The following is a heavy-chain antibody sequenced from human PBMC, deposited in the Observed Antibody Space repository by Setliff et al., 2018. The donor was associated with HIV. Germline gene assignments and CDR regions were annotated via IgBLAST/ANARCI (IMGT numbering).Heavy chain of an antibody. D-gene: IGHD3-22*01. CDR1: DDSISSNY. V-gene: IGHV4-59*04. CDR2: IYHTGSS. CDR3: ASLKGHYFDTSGYYNNWFDP. J-gene: IGHJ5*02. Sequence: PSETLSLTCTVSDDSISSNYWSWIRQSPGKGLEWIGNIYHTGSSYYNPSLNDRATISLDTSKNQFSLKLSSVTAADTAVYYCASLKGHYFDTSGYYNNWFDPWGQGTLVTVSS.